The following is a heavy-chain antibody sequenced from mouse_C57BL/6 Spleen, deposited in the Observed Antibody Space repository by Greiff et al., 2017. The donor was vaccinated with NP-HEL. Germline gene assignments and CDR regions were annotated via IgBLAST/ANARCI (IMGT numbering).Heavy chain of an antibody. Sequence: EVKVVESGGGLVKPGGSLKLSCAASGFTFSSYAMSWVRQTPEKRLEWVATISDGGSYTYYPDNVQGRFTISRDTAKNTPYLQMSHLKSEDTARYYCERDGGELRHYYFDYWGQGTTLTVSS. CDR2: ISDGGSYT. D-gene: IGHD3-2*02. J-gene: IGHJ2*01. CDR1: GFTFSSYA. V-gene: IGHV5-4*01. CDR3: ERDGGELRHYYFDY.